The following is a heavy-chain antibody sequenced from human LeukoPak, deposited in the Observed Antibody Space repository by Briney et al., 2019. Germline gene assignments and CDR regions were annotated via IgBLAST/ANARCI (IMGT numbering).Heavy chain of an antibody. CDR2: IYYSGST. Sequence: SETLSLTCTVSGGSISSYYWSWIRQPPGKGLEWIGYIYYSGSTNYNPSLKSRVTISVDTSKNQFSLKLSSVTAADTAVYYCARVTDSSGWYGFYYYYGMDVWSQGTTVTVSS. V-gene: IGHV4-59*01. D-gene: IGHD6-19*01. CDR1: GGSISSYY. CDR3: ARVTDSSGWYGFYYYYGMDV. J-gene: IGHJ6*02.